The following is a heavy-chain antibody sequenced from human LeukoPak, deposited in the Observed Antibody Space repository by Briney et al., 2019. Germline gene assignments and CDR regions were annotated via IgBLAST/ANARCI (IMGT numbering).Heavy chain of an antibody. CDR2: IYHSGST. D-gene: IGHD5-12*01. V-gene: IGHV4-4*02. CDR1: GGSISSSYW. Sequence: SETLSLTCGVSGGSISSSYWWSWVRQPPGKGLEWIGEIYHSGSTNYNPSLKSRVTISMDKSKNQFSLKLSSVTAADTAVYYCARGPRGYDFGRGRRWFDPWGQGTLVTVSS. J-gene: IGHJ5*02. CDR3: ARGPRGYDFGRGRRWFDP.